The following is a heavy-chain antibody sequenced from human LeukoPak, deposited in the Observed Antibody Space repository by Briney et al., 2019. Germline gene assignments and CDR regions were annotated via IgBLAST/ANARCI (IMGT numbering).Heavy chain of an antibody. J-gene: IGHJ3*02. Sequence: GGSLRLSCAASGFTFSSYGMPWVRQAPVKGLEWVAFIRYDGSNKYYADSVKGRFTISRDNSKNTLYLQMNSLRAEDTAVYYCAKGQRITMVRGVIITGAFDIWGQGTMVTVSS. D-gene: IGHD3-10*01. V-gene: IGHV3-30*02. CDR3: AKGQRITMVRGVIITGAFDI. CDR1: GFTFSSYG. CDR2: IRYDGSNK.